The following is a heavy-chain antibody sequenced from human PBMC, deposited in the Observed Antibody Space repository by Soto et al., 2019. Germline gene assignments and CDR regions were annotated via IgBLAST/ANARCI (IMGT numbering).Heavy chain of an antibody. V-gene: IGHV3-13*01. CDR1: GFTFSSYD. CDR2: IGTAGDT. Sequence: GGSLRLSCAASGFTFSSYDMHWVRQATGKGLEWVSVIGTAGDTYYPGSGKGRFTISRENAKNSLYLQLNSLRAEDTAVYYCARDGGYDHYGMDVWGQGTTVTVSS. J-gene: IGHJ6*02. D-gene: IGHD5-12*01. CDR3: ARDGGYDHYGMDV.